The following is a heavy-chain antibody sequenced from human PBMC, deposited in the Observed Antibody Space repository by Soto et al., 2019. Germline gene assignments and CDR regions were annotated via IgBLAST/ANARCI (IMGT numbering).Heavy chain of an antibody. J-gene: IGHJ6*02. CDR3: SLSDRYYGMDV. CDR2: ISTSGGST. Sequence: EVQLLESGGGLVQPGGSLRLSCAASGFTFSSYAMSWVRQAPGKGLGWVSSISTSGGSTYYADSVKGRFTISRNNSNNTLYLPMNSLRAEDTAVYYCSLSDRYYGMDVWGLGTTVTVSS. V-gene: IGHV3-23*01. CDR1: GFTFSSYA.